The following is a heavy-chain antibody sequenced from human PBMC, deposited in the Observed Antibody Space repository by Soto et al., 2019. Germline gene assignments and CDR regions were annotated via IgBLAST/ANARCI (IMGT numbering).Heavy chain of an antibody. Sequence: GGSLRLSCAASGFTFSSYSMNWVRQAPGKGLEWVSYISSSSSTIYYADSVKGRFTISRDNAKNSLYLQMNSLRAEDTAVYYCASFLYNYDFWSGPSSYYYMDVWGKGTTVTVSS. CDR2: ISSSSSTI. CDR3: ASFLYNYDFWSGPSSYYYMDV. V-gene: IGHV3-48*01. D-gene: IGHD3-3*01. CDR1: GFTFSSYS. J-gene: IGHJ6*03.